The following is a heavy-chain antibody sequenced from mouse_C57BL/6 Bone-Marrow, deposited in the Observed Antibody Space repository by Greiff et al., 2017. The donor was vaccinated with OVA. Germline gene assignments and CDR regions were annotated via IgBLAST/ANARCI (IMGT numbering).Heavy chain of an antibody. CDR1: GFTFSDYG. J-gene: IGHJ4*01. Sequence: EVKVVESGGGLVKPGGSLKLSCAASGFTFSDYGMHWVRQAPEKGLEWVAYISSGSSTIYYADTVKGRFTISRDNAKNTLFLQMTSLRSEDTAMYYCARRSYYGNYGYAMDYWGQGTSVTVSS. D-gene: IGHD2-1*01. V-gene: IGHV5-17*01. CDR2: ISSGSSTI. CDR3: ARRSYYGNYGYAMDY.